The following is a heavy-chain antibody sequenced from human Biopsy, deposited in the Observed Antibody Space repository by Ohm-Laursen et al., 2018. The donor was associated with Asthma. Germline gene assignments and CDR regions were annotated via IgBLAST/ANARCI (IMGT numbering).Heavy chain of an antibody. V-gene: IGHV4-31*11. D-gene: IGHD3-22*01. CDR2: IHHSGTS. J-gene: IGHJ4*01. CDR1: GDSITSGGCC. CDR3: ARIPRRSGSYCVDY. Sequence: TLSLTCAVSGDSITSGGCCWTWIRQHPGKGLEWIGYIHHSGTSYFNPSLKRRVSFSRDTSKNQFSLKLSSVTAADTAMYYCARIPRRSGSYCVDYWGHGTLVTVSS.